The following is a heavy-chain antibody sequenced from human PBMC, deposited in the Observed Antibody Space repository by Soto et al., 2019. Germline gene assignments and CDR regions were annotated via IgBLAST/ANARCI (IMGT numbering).Heavy chain of an antibody. CDR1: GYIFTSYG. CDR2: FSAYNGNT. Sequence: GASVKVSCKASGYIFTSYGISWVRQAPGQGLEWLGWFSAYNGNTNYAQKFQGRVTMTADTSTNTAYMEVRSLRSDDTAVYYCARVVKVARTGPEYLPHSGQGTLVIVSS. D-gene: IGHD6-19*01. CDR3: ARVVKVARTGPEYLPH. J-gene: IGHJ1*01. V-gene: IGHV1-18*01.